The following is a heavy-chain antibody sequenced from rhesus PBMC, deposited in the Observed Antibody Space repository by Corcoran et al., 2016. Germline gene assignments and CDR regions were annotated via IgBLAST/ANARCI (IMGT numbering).Heavy chain of an antibody. CDR3: ARDRGYSAI. D-gene: IGHD5-30*01. CDR1: GGSISSSYYY. V-gene: IGHV4-122*02. CDR2: ISSGGST. Sequence: QVQLQESGPGLVKPSETLSLTCAVSGGSISSSYYYWSWIRQAPGKGLEWIGYISSGGSTSYNPSIKSRVTISRDTAKNQFSLKLRAVTAADTAVYYCARDRGYSAIWGQGVLVTVSS. J-gene: IGHJ4*01.